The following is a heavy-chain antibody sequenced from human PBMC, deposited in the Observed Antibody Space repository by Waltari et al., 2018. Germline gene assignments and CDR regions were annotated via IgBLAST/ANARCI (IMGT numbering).Heavy chain of an antibody. J-gene: IGHJ4*02. CDR3: ARDQVVVVVGAWSR. CDR1: GGSISSSSYY. D-gene: IGHD2-15*01. Sequence: QLQLQESGPGLVKPSETLSLTCTVSGGSISSSSYYWGWIRQPPGKGLEWIGSIYYSGSTYYNPSLKSRVTISVDTSKNQFSLKLSSVTAADTAVYYCARDQVVVVVGAWSRWGQGTLVTVSS. CDR2: IYYSGST. V-gene: IGHV4-39*07.